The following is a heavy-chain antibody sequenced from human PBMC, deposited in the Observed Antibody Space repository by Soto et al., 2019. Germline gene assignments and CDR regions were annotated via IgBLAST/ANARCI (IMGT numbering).Heavy chain of an antibody. V-gene: IGHV4-30-4*01. J-gene: IGHJ6*02. CDR2: ISYSGTT. CDR3: GRSRGRESHWFYYGMDV. CDR1: GGSRRNGSYD. D-gene: IGHD3-9*01. Sequence: SQTLSLPCSVCGGSRRNGSYDWGWSHHTPGKGLEWIGSISYSGTTHNNTSLKSPVSVSIDTSKNQFSLRLTSVTAADTAVYSCGRSRGRESHWFYYGMDVWGQGTTVTVSS.